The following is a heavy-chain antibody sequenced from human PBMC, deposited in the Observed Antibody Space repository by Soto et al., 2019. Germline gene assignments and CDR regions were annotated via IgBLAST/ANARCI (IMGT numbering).Heavy chain of an antibody. D-gene: IGHD3-10*01. CDR1: GYTFTSYE. Sequence: QVQLVQSGAEVKKPGASVKVSCKASGYTFTSYEINWVRQATGQGLEWMGWMNPNSGDTGYAQKFQGRVTMTMNTSISTAYMAPSSLRSEDTAVYYCAREELIWFGGLLRWGQGTLVTVSS. CDR2: MNPNSGDT. V-gene: IGHV1-8*01. CDR3: AREELIWFGGLLR. J-gene: IGHJ4*02.